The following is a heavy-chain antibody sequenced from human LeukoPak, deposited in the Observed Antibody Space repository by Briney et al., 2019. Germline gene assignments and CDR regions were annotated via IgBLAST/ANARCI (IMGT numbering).Heavy chain of an antibody. V-gene: IGHV3-23*01. J-gene: IGHJ4*02. CDR2: ISCSAHKI. Sequence: GGSLRLSCVGSGFTFSNYAMSWVRQAPGKGLDWVSVISCSAHKIRYADSVKGRFTISRDNLRNTLYLQMNSLRAEDTAVYYCASHWGGYWGQGTLVTVSS. CDR3: ASHWGGY. D-gene: IGHD3-16*01. CDR1: GFTFSNYA.